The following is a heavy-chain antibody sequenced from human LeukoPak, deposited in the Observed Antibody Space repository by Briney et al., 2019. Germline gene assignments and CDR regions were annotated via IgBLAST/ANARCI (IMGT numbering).Heavy chain of an antibody. CDR2: IYYSGST. D-gene: IGHD6-6*01. Sequence: SETLSLTCTVSGGSISSSSYYWGWIRQPPGKGLEWIGSIYYSGSTYYIPSLKSRVSISVDTSKNQCSLKLSSVTAADTAVYYCARHYSSSSEDNWIDPWGQGTLVSVSS. V-gene: IGHV4-39*01. CDR1: GGSISSSSYY. CDR3: ARHYSSSSEDNWIDP. J-gene: IGHJ5*02.